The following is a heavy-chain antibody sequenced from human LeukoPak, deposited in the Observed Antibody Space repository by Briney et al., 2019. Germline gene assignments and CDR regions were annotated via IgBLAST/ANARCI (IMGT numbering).Heavy chain of an antibody. D-gene: IGHD2-2*02. CDR3: ARVSADIYHAFDI. CDR2: IYYSGST. J-gene: IGHJ3*02. CDR1: GGSISSYY. V-gene: IGHV4-59*01. Sequence: SETLSLTCTVSGGSISSYYWSWIRQPPGKGLEWIGYIYYSGSTNYNPSLKSRVTISVDTSKNQFSLKLSSVTAADTAVYYCARVSADIYHAFDIWGQGTMVTVSS.